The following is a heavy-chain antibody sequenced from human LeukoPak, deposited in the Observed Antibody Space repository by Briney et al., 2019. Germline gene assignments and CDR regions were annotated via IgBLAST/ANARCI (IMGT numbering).Heavy chain of an antibody. CDR3: AELGITMIGGV. CDR2: ITSSSDYI. D-gene: IGHD3-10*02. CDR1: GFTFSSYS. J-gene: IGHJ6*04. V-gene: IGHV3-21*01. Sequence: PGGSLRLSCVASGFTFSSYSMNWVRQAPGKGLEWVSSITSSSDYIYYADSVKGRFTISRDNAKNSLYLQMNSLRAEDTAVYYCAELGITMIGGVWGKGTTVTISS.